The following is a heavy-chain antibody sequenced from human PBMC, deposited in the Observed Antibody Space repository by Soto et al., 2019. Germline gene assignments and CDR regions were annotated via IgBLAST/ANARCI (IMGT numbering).Heavy chain of an antibody. CDR2: IIPIFGTA. J-gene: IGHJ3*02. V-gene: IGHV1-69*01. Sequence: QVQLVQSGAEVKKPGSSVKVSCKASGVTFSSYAISWVRQAPGQGLEWMGGIIPIFGTANYAQKFQGRVTITADESTSTAYMELSSLRSEDTAVYYCAGVARYYDRSGYFAYDAFDIWGQGTMVTVSS. D-gene: IGHD3-22*01. CDR1: GVTFSSYA. CDR3: AGVARYYDRSGYFAYDAFDI.